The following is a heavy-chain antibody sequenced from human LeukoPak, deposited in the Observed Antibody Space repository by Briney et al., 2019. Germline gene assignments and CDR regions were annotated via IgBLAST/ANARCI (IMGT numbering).Heavy chain of an antibody. CDR1: GGSIKSNNW. CDR2: IYYSGST. Sequence: SETLSLTCAVSGGSIKSNNWWSWVRQPPGKGLEWIGYIYYSGSTYYNPSLKSRVTISVDTSKNQFSLKLSSVTAADTAVYYCARGVIVGAPDHFDYWGQGTLVTVSS. CDR3: ARGVIVGAPDHFDY. J-gene: IGHJ4*02. D-gene: IGHD1-26*01. V-gene: IGHV4-4*02.